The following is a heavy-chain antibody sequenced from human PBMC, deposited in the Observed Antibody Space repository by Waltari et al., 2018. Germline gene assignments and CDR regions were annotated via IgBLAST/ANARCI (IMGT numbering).Heavy chain of an antibody. Sequence: QVQLVESGGGVVLPGGSLRLSCEASEFTCSSSDMHWVLQAPGKGPDWVAVISYKARNIYDVDSVKGRFTISRDNSKKTLYLQMNSLRADDTAVYYCARDYCDRTNCHGMDVWGQGTTVTVSS. CDR1: EFTCSSSD. CDR2: ISYKARNI. D-gene: IGHD3-22*01. CDR3: ARDYCDRTNCHGMDV. J-gene: IGHJ6*02. V-gene: IGHV3-30*03.